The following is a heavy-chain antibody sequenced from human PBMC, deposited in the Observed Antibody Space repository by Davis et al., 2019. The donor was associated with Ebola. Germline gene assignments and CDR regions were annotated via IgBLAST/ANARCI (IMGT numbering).Heavy chain of an antibody. CDR3: AKVGGPDFWSGYTN. J-gene: IGHJ4*02. V-gene: IGHV3-23*01. Sequence: GESLKISCAASGFTFSSYAMSWVRQAPGKGLEWVSALSGSGGSPYYADSVKGRFTISRDNSKNTLYLKMNSLRAEDTAVYYCAKVGGPDFWSGYTNWGQGTLVTVSS. CDR1: GFTFSSYA. CDR2: LSGSGGSP. D-gene: IGHD3-3*01.